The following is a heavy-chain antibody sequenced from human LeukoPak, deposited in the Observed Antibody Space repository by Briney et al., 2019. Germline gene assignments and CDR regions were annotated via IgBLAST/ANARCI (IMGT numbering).Heavy chain of an antibody. D-gene: IGHD5-18*01. CDR2: ISGSGGST. Sequence: GGSLRLSCAPSGFTFSTFWMSWVRQAPGKGLEWVSDISGSGGSTYYADSVKGRFTISRDNSKNTMYLQMNSLRAEDTAVYYCAKRIQSAMAMGYWGQGTLVTVSS. J-gene: IGHJ4*02. CDR1: GFTFSTFW. CDR3: AKRIQSAMAMGY. V-gene: IGHV3-23*01.